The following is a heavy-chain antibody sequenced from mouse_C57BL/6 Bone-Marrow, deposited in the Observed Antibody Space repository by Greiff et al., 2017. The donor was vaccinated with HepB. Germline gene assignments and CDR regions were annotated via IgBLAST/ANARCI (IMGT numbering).Heavy chain of an antibody. J-gene: IGHJ4*01. D-gene: IGHD2-3*01. CDR3: ARDGYYEDYYAIDY. CDR1: GYTFTSYW. V-gene: IGHV1-50*01. Sequence: QVQLQQPGAELVKPGASVKLSCKASGYTFTSYWMQWVKQRPGQGLEWIGEIDPSDSYTNYNQKFKGKATLTVDTSSSTDYMQLSSLTSEDSAVYYCARDGYYEDYYAIDYWCQGTSVTVSS. CDR2: IDPSDSYT.